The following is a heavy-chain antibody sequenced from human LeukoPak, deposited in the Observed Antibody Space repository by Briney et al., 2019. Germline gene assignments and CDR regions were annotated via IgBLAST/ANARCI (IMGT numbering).Heavy chain of an antibody. Sequence: GGSLRLSCAASGFSFSNYAMSWVRQAPGKGLEWVSAISGSGGGTYYADSVKGRFTISRDNSKNTLYLQMNSLSAEDTAVYYCAKSLGGGGGNWFDPWGQGTLVTVSS. CDR2: ISGSGGGT. D-gene: IGHD3-16*01. CDR1: GFSFSNYA. CDR3: AKSLGGGGGNWFDP. V-gene: IGHV3-23*01. J-gene: IGHJ5*02.